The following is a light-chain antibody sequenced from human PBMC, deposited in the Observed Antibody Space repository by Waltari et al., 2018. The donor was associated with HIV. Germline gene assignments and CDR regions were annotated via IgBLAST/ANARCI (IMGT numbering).Light chain of an antibody. J-gene: IGLJ1*01. CDR2: KDT. V-gene: IGLV3-25*03. CDR1: GLPKQF. Sequence: SYELTQSPPVSVSPGQTARHTCPGAGLPKQFAYWYQQKPGQAPVLVIYKDTERPSGIPERFSGSSSGTTVTLTISGVQAEDEADYYCHSADSSGNYVYVFGTGTKVTVL. CDR3: HSADSSGNYVYV.